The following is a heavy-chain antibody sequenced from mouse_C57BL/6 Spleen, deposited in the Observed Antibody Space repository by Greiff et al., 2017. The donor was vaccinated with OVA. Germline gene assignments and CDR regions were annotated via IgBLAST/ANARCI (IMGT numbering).Heavy chain of an antibody. CDR3: AISDGYYFDY. J-gene: IGHJ2*01. V-gene: IGHV1-74*01. Sequence: QVQLQQPGAELVKPGASVKVSCKASGYTFTSYWMHWVQPRPGPGLECLFRLHPSDSDTNYNQKFKGKATLTVDKSSSTAYMQLSSLTSEDSAVYYCAISDGYYFDYWGQGTTLTVSS. CDR1: GYTFTSYW. CDR2: LHPSDSDT. D-gene: IGHD2-3*01.